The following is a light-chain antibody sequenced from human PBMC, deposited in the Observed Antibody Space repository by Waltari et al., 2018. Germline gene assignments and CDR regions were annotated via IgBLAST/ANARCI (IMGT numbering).Light chain of an antibody. CDR3: SVWDDSLSGPV. CDR2: DID. V-gene: IGLV1-44*01. CDR1: SPNAGGHA. J-gene: IGLJ2*01. Sequence: QSGVTQPPSASGAPGQRVPIPCFASSPNAGGHANKWYQQLPGTAPKVVMYDIDRRPSGVPDRFSGSRSGTTASLTISGLQSEDEADYYCSVWDDSLSGPVFGGGTKLTVL.